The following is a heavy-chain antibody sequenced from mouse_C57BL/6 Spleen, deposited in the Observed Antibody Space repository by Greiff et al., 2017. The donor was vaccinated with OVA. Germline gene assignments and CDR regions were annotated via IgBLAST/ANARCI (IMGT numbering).Heavy chain of an antibody. V-gene: IGHV3-6*01. D-gene: IGHD2-4*01. Sequence: VQLKESGPGLVKPSQSLSLTCSVTGYSITSGYYWNWIRQFPGNKLEWMGYISYDGSNNYNPSLKNRISITRDTSKNQFFLKLNSVTTEDTATYYCARDYDYDALYFDVWGTGTTVTVSS. CDR1: GYSITSGYY. J-gene: IGHJ1*03. CDR3: ARDYDYDALYFDV. CDR2: ISYDGSN.